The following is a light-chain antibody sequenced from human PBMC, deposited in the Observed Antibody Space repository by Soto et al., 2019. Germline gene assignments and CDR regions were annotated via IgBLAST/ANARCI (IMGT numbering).Light chain of an antibody. J-gene: IGLJ2*01. CDR2: EVS. CDR3: SSYAGSNNLI. V-gene: IGLV2-8*01. Sequence: QSVLTQPPSASGSPGQSVTISCTGTSSDVGGYNYVSWYQQHPGKAPKLMIYEVSKQPSGVPDRFSGSKSGNTASLTVSGLHGEDGADYYCSSYAGSNNLIFGGGTKQTVL. CDR1: SSDVGGYNY.